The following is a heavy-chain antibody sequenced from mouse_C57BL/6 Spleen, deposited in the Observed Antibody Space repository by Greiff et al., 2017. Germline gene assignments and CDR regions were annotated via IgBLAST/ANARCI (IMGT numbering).Heavy chain of an antibody. D-gene: IGHD1-1*01. CDR3: ARGSSGVYFGD. CDR1: GYSITNGNHW. V-gene: IGHV3-4*01. Sequence: EVKLQQSGPALVKPSPTVSLTCTATGYSITNGNHWWNWIRQVSGSKLEWIGYISSSGNTDSNPSLNSRISITRDTSKNQLFLQLNPVTTEDIVTYYCARGSSGVYFGDRGQGTTLTVSS. J-gene: IGHJ2*01. CDR2: ISSSGNT.